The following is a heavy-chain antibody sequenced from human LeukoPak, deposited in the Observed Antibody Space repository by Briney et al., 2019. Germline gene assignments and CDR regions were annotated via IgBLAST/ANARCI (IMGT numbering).Heavy chain of an antibody. D-gene: IGHD4/OR15-4a*01. CDR2: ISGSGVNT. CDR1: GFTFDNYA. CDR3: ARDTSYNYGAHAMDV. Sequence: GGSLRLSCAASGFTFDNYAMNWVRQAPGKGLEWVLGISGSGVNTYYADSVKGRFTISRDNSKNTLYLQLNSLRGEDTAIYYRARDTSYNYGAHAMDVWGQGTTVTVSS. V-gene: IGHV3-23*01. J-gene: IGHJ6*02.